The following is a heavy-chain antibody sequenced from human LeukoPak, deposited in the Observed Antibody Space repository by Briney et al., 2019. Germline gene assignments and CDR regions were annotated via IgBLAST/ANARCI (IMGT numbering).Heavy chain of an antibody. CDR1: GFTFSSYG. J-gene: IGHJ4*02. Sequence: PGGSLRLSCAASGFTFSSYGMHWVRQAPGKGLEWVAFIHFDGSNQYYADSVKGRFTISRDNSKNTLYLQMNSLRAEDTALYYCAKDTFRYFDWLMDYWGQGTLVTVSS. V-gene: IGHV3-30*02. CDR3: AKDTFRYFDWLMDY. CDR2: IHFDGSNQ. D-gene: IGHD3-9*01.